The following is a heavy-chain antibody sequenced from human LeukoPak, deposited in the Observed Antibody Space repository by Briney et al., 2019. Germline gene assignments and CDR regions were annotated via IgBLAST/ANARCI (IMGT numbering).Heavy chain of an antibody. V-gene: IGHV4-34*01. CDR1: GGSFSGYY. J-gene: IGHJ4*02. CDR3: ARVGYYYDSSGPGPAY. CDR2: INHSGST. D-gene: IGHD3-22*01. Sequence: TSETLSLTCAVYGGSFSGYYWSWIRQPPGKGLEWIGEINHSGSTNYNPSLKSRVTISVDTSKNQFSLKLSSVTAADTAVYYCARVGYYYDSSGPGPAYWGQGTLVTVSS.